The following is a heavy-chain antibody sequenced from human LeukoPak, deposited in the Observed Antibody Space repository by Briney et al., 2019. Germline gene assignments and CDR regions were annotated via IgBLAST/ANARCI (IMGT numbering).Heavy chain of an antibody. V-gene: IGHV4-39*01. Sequence: PSETLSLACTVSGGSIYSTTFYWGWIRQPPGKGLEWIGSMYYDGSTYHNPSLKSRDTISVDTSNNQFSLKLTSVTAADTAVYFCARRSDSGSDDGEDYFDYWGQGTLVTVSS. D-gene: IGHD1-26*01. CDR3: ARRSDSGSDDGEDYFDY. CDR1: GGSIYSTTFY. J-gene: IGHJ4*02. CDR2: MYYDGST.